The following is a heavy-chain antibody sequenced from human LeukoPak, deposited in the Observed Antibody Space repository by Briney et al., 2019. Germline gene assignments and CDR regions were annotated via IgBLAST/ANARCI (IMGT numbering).Heavy chain of an antibody. V-gene: IGHV3-48*01. J-gene: IGHJ4*02. D-gene: IGHD3-22*01. CDR2: ISSSSSTI. Sequence: SGGSLRLSCAASGFTFSTYSMNWVRQAPGKGLEWVSYISSSSSTIYYADSVKGRFTISRDNAKNSLYLQMNSPRAEDTAVYYCARGSTYYDSSGQVPFDYWGQGTLVTVSS. CDR3: ARGSTYYDSSGQVPFDY. CDR1: GFTFSTYS.